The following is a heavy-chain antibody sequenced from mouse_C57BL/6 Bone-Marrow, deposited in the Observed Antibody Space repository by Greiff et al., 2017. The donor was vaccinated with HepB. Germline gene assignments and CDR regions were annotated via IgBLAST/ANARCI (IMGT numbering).Heavy chain of an antibody. J-gene: IGHJ3*01. CDR1: GYSFTGYY. Sequence: EVHLVESGPELVKPGASVKISCKASGYSFTGYYMNWVKQSPEKSLEWIGEINPSTGGTTYNQKFKAKATLTVDKSSSTAYMQLSSLTSEDSAVYYCARWGFAYWGQGTLVTVSA. CDR3: ARWGFAY. V-gene: IGHV1-42*01. CDR2: INPSTGGT.